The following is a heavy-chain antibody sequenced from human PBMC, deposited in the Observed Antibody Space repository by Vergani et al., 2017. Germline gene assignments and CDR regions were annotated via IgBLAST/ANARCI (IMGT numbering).Heavy chain of an antibody. CDR2: ISSSGRRST. CDR1: GVSLSRYY. CDR3: ARYPGCSGGSCYSADY. D-gene: IGHD2-15*01. Sequence: QVQLQESGPGLVKPSETLSLTCTVPGVSLSRYYWSWLRQPPGQGLECLGYISSSGRRSTNYNPPLKSRVTIAMDTSQNQFSLGLYSVTAADTAVYYCARYPGCSGGSCYSADYWGEGVLVAVSS. V-gene: IGHV4-59*01. J-gene: IGHJ4*02.